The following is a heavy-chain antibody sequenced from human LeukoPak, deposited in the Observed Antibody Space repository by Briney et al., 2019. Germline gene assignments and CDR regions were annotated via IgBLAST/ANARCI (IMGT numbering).Heavy chain of an antibody. V-gene: IGHV1-69*06. J-gene: IGHJ4*02. Sequence: SVKVSCKASGGTFSSYAISWVRQAPGQGLEWMGGIIPIFGTANYAQEFQGRVTITADKSTSTAYMELSSLRSEDTAVYYCARGGDYSSSWYDDYWGQGTLVTVSS. CDR2: IIPIFGTA. CDR1: GGTFSSYA. CDR3: ARGGDYSSSWYDDY. D-gene: IGHD6-13*01.